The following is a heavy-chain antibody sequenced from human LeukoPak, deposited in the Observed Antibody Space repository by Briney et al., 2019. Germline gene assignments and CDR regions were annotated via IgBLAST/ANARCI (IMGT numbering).Heavy chain of an antibody. Sequence: PGGSLRLSCAASGFTFSSYEMSWVRQAPGKGLEWVSAISGSGGSTYYADSVKGRFTISRDNSKNTLYLQMNSLRAEDTAVYYCAKDPGSGWYRLPPDYWGQGTLVTVSS. CDR3: AKDPGSGWYRLPPDY. J-gene: IGHJ4*02. D-gene: IGHD6-19*01. V-gene: IGHV3-23*01. CDR1: GFTFSSYE. CDR2: ISGSGGST.